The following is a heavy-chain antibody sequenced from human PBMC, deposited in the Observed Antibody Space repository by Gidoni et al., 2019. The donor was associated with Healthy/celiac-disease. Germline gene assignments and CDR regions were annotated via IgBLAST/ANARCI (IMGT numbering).Heavy chain of an antibody. D-gene: IGHD3-16*01. CDR2: INHSGST. CDR3: ARPKGGSRGFDY. V-gene: IGHV4-34*01. Sequence: KGLEWIGEINHSGSTSYNPSLKSRVTISVDTSKNQFSLKLSSVTAADTAVYYCARPKGGSRGFDYWGQGTLVTVSS. J-gene: IGHJ4*02.